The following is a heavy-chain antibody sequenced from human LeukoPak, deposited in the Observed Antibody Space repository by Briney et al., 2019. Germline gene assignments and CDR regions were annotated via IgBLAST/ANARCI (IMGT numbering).Heavy chain of an antibody. CDR3: AREDTALDAFDI. Sequence: GGSLRLSCAASGFTFSNYAVSWVRQAPGKGLEWVSAISGSGGSTYYADSVKGRFTIARDNSKNTLYLQMNSLRAEDTAMYYCAREDTALDAFDIWGQGTMVTVSS. V-gene: IGHV3-23*01. J-gene: IGHJ3*02. CDR2: ISGSGGST. CDR1: GFTFSNYA. D-gene: IGHD5-18*01.